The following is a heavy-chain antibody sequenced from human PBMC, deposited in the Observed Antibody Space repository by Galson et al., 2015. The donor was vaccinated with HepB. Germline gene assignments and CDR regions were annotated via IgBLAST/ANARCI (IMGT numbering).Heavy chain of an antibody. V-gene: IGHV3-21*01. CDR1: GFTFSIYA. J-gene: IGHJ4*02. CDR2: ISYDGIRI. CDR3: ARDTRGGSGTQPDY. Sequence: SLRLSCAASGFTFSIYAMNWVRQAPGKGLEWVSSISYDGIRIFYADSVKGRFTISRNNAENSLDLQVDSLRAEDTAVYYCARDTRGGSGTQPDYWGLGTLVTVSS. D-gene: IGHD3-10*01.